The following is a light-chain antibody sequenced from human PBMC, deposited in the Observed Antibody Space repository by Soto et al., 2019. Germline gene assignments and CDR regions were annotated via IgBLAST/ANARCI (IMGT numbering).Light chain of an antibody. CDR2: NAD. V-gene: IGKV1-39*01. J-gene: IGKJ1*01. Sequence: DIQMTQSPSSLSASIGDRVTITCRASQSIGSYLNWYQQKPGKAPKILIYNADTLESGVPSRFSGSGYGTEFILTISSLQPDDFATYYCQQSSLYWAFGQGTKVDIK. CDR1: QSIGSY. CDR3: QQSSLYWA.